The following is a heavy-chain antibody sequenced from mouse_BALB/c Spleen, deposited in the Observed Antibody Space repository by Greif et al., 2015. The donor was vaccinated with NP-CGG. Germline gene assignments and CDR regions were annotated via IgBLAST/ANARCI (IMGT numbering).Heavy chain of an antibody. D-gene: IGHD2-2*01. J-gene: IGHJ4*01. CDR2: ISSGGSYT. CDR1: GFTFSSYG. Sequence: EVKLVESGGDLVKPGGSLKLSCAASGFTFSSYGMSWVRRTPDKRLEWVATISSGGSYTYYPDSVKGRFTISRDNAKNTLYLQMSSLKSEDTAMYYCAREEDGYDKYAMDYWGQGTSVTVSS. CDR3: AREEDGYDKYAMDY. V-gene: IGHV5-6*01.